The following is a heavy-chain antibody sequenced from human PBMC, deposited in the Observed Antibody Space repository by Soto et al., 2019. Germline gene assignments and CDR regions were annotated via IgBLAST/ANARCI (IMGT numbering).Heavy chain of an antibody. D-gene: IGHD6-6*01. CDR1: GFAFSNHP. V-gene: IGHV3-23*01. J-gene: IGHJ3*01. CDR2: ISNSGSLT. Sequence: PGGSLRLSCAASGFAFSNHPMSWVRQAPEKGLEWVAGISNSGSLTYNADSVRGRFTISRDNSKNTLYLEMNSLRAEDTAVYYCARRTFGSSRFFDVWGQGTMVTVSS. CDR3: ARRTFGSSRFFDV.